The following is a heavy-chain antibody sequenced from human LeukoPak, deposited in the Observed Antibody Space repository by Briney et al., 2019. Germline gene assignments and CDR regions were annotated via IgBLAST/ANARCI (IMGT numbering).Heavy chain of an antibody. Sequence: SETLSLTCTVSGGSISSSSYYWGWIRQPPGKGLEWIGSIYYSGSTYYNPSLKSRVTISVDTSKNQFSLKLSSVTAADTAVYYCARDFDIVATIAGSFDYWGQGTLVTVSS. CDR1: GGSISSSSYY. D-gene: IGHD5-12*01. V-gene: IGHV4-39*07. J-gene: IGHJ4*02. CDR2: IYYSGST. CDR3: ARDFDIVATIAGSFDY.